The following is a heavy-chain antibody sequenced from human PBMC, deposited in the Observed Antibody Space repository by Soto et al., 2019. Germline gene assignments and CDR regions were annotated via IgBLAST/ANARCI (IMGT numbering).Heavy chain of an antibody. CDR3: ARARYGYSTLNQEFDY. V-gene: IGHV1-2*04. CDR2: INPNSGGT. D-gene: IGHD3-22*01. J-gene: IGHJ4*02. CDR1: GYTFTGYY. Sequence: ASVKVSCKASGYTFTGYYMHWVRQAPGQGLEWMGWINPNSGGTNYAQKFQGWVTMTRDTSISTAYMELSRLRSDDTAVYYCARARYGYSTLNQEFDYWGQGTLVTVSS.